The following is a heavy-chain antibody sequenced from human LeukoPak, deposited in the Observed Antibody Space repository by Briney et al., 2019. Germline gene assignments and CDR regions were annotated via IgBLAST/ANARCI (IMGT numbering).Heavy chain of an antibody. CDR2: IKQDGSEK. V-gene: IGHV3-7*01. D-gene: IGHD3-22*01. CDR1: GFPFSSYW. CDR3: SRDPDYYDSSGYPHDY. J-gene: IGHJ4*02. Sequence: GSLRLSCAASGFPFSSYWMSWVRQAPGKGLEWVANIKQDGSEKYYVDSVKGRFTISRDNAKNSLYLQMNSLRAEDTAVYYCSRDPDYYDSSGYPHDYWGQGTLVTVSS.